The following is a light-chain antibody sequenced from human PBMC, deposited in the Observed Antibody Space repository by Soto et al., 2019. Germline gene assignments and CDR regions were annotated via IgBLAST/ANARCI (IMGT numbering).Light chain of an antibody. CDR2: GNS. Sequence: QSVLTQPPSVSGAPGQRVTISCTGSSSNIGAGYDVHWYQQLPGTAPKLLIYGNSNRPSGVPDRFSGSKPGTSASLAITGLQAEDEADYYCQSYDSSLSVHYVFGTGTKLTVL. CDR3: QSYDSSLSVHYV. CDR1: SSNIGAGYD. J-gene: IGLJ1*01. V-gene: IGLV1-40*01.